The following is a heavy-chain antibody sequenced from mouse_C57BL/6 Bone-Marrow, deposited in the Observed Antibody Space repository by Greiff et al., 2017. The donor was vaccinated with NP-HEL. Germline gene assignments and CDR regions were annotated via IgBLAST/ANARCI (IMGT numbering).Heavy chain of an antibody. D-gene: IGHD2-1*01. J-gene: IGHJ4*01. CDR1: GYTFTSYG. CDR3: ARRDGNYPYYYAMDY. V-gene: IGHV1-81*01. CDR2: IYPRSGNT. Sequence: QVQLKESGAELARPGASVKLSCKASGYTFTSYGISWVKQRTGQGLEWIGEIYPRSGNTYYNEKFKGKATLTADKSSSTAYMELRSLTSEDSAVYFCARRDGNYPYYYAMDYWGQGTSVTVSS.